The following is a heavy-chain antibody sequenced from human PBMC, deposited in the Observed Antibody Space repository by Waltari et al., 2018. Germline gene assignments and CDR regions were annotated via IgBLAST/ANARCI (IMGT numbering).Heavy chain of an antibody. D-gene: IGHD3-9*01. Sequence: QVQLQESGPGLVKPSETLSLTCTVSGDSINNHHWACLRQPPGKGLEWIGYAYYTGRTNYNPSLRSRLTISVDTSKNQLSLNLNSVTAADTAVYYCARDLGGFNHFDWFLSIWGPGTMVTVSS. CDR1: GDSINNHH. V-gene: IGHV4-59*11. CDR2: AYYTGRT. CDR3: ARDLGGFNHFDWFLSI. J-gene: IGHJ3*02.